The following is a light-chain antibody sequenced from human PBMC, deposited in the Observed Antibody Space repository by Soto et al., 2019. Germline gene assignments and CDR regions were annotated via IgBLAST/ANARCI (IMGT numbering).Light chain of an antibody. V-gene: IGLV1-40*01. CDR2: GNS. J-gene: IGLJ3*02. CDR3: QSYDSSVSGWV. Sequence: QSVLTQPPSVSGAPGQRVTISCTGSSSHIGAGYDVHWYQQLPGTAPKLLIYGNSNRPSGVPDRFSGSKSGTSASLAITGLQAEDEAGSYCQSYDSSVSGWVFGGGTKLTVL. CDR1: SSHIGAGYD.